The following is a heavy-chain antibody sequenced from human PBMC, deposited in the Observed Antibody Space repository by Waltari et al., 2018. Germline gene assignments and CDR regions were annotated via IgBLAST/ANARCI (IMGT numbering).Heavy chain of an antibody. CDR1: GYTFTDYY. J-gene: IGHJ6*02. Sequence: QVQLVQSGAEVKKPGASVKVSCKASGYTFTDYYMHRVRQAPGQGLEWMGRINANTGGTNYAQKFQGRVTMTRDTSITTAYMELTSLRSDDTAVYYCARFYCSSTSCFYEDGMDVWGQGTTVTVSS. V-gene: IGHV1-2*06. D-gene: IGHD2-2*01. CDR2: INANTGGT. CDR3: ARFYCSSTSCFYEDGMDV.